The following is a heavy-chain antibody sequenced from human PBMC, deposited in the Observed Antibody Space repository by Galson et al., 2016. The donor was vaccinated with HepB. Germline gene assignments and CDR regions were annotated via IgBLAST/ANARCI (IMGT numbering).Heavy chain of an antibody. Sequence: QSGAEVKEPGESLKISCKVSGNTFTKYWISWLRQMPGKGLEWLGRIAPGDSSTDYSPSFQGRVTISIDNSLNTAYLQWNSLETSDTDMYYCATGLWGWTSWGQGTLVTVSS. CDR3: ATGLWGWTS. CDR2: IAPGDSST. V-gene: IGHV5-10-1*01. D-gene: IGHD3-16*01. CDR1: GNTFTKYW. J-gene: IGHJ5*02.